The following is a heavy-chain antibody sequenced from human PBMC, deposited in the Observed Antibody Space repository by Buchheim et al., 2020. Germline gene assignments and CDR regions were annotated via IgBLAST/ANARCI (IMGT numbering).Heavy chain of an antibody. V-gene: IGHV3-33*01. D-gene: IGHD5-24*01. CDR1: GFTFSSYG. Sequence: QVQLVESGGGVVQPGRSLRLSCAASGFTFSSYGMHWVRHAPGKGLEWVAVIRYDGSNKYYADSVKGRFTISRDNSKNTLYLQMNSLRADDTAVYYCARDRDGYNFINFWGQGTL. CDR3: ARDRDGYNFINF. CDR2: IRYDGSNK. J-gene: IGHJ4*02.